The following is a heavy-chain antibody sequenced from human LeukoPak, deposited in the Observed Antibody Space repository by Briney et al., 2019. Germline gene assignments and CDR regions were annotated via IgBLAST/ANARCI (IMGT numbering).Heavy chain of an antibody. CDR2: INHSGSI. V-gene: IGHV4-34*01. D-gene: IGHD1-26*01. Sequence: SETLSLTCAVFGGSFSGYYWSWIRQPPGKGLEWIGEINHSGSINYNSSLKSRVTISVDTSKNQFSLKLSSVTAADTAVYYCARGPYSGSYGGFDYWGQGTLVTVSS. J-gene: IGHJ4*02. CDR3: ARGPYSGSYGGFDY. CDR1: GGSFSGYY.